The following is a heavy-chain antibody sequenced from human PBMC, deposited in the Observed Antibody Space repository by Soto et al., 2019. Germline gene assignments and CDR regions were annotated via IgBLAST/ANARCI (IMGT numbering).Heavy chain of an antibody. CDR3: ARDMLLDTAYGTDV. J-gene: IGHJ6*02. V-gene: IGHV3-30-3*01. CDR2: ISYDGSNK. D-gene: IGHD5-18*01. Sequence: QVQLVESGGGVVQPGRSLRLSCAASGLTFSSYAMHWVRQAPGKGLEWVAVISYDGSNKYYADSVKGRFTISRDNSKNTLYLQMDSLRAEDTAVYYCARDMLLDTAYGTDVWGQGTTVTVSS. CDR1: GLTFSSYA.